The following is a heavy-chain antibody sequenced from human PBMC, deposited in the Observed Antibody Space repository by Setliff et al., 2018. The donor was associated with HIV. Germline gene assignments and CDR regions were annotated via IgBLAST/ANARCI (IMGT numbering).Heavy chain of an antibody. V-gene: IGHV1-69*13. Sequence: TSVKVSCKTSGGTFSSYAISWVRQAPGQGLEWMGGIIPMFDAPNYAQKFQGRVTITADESTSTAYMELSSLRSEDSAVYFCARPIRAAAGNDAFHVWGQGTMVTVSS. CDR3: ARPIRAAAGNDAFHV. J-gene: IGHJ3*01. CDR1: GGTFSSYA. CDR2: IIPMFDAP. D-gene: IGHD6-13*01.